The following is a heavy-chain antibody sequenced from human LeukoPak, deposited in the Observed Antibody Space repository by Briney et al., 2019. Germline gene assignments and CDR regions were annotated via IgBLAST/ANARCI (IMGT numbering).Heavy chain of an antibody. CDR2: IRSDGSNK. D-gene: IGHD1-1*01. V-gene: IGHV3-30*02. J-gene: IGHJ6*03. CDR1: GFIFSFYG. Sequence: GGSLRLSCASSGFIFSFYGMHWVRQAPGEGLEWVAFIRSDGSNKYYADSVKGRFTISRDNSKNTLSLQMNSLRAEDTAVYYCAKEGDWNDVTLMDVWGKGTTVTLSS. CDR3: AKEGDWNDVTLMDV.